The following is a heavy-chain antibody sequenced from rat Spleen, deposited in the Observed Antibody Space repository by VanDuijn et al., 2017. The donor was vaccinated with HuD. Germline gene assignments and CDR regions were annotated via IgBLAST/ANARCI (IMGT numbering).Heavy chain of an antibody. CDR1: GLSFSNYD. Sequence: EVQLVGSGGGLVQPGGSLKLSCAASGLSFSNYDMAWVRQAPTKGLEWVASISYDGTATYYRDSVKGRFTVSRDNAKTTLYLQMDSLRSEDTATYYCTTDTFYDGSYYPGGFDYWGQGVMVTVSS. CDR3: TTDTFYDGSYYPGGFDY. J-gene: IGHJ2*01. V-gene: IGHV5-29*01. CDR2: ISYDGTAT. D-gene: IGHD1-12*02.